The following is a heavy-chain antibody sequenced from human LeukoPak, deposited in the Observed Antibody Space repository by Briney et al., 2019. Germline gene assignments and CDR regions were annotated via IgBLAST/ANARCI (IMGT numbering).Heavy chain of an antibody. CDR2: IYYSGNT. V-gene: IGHV4-39*01. CDR1: GGSISGSSYY. J-gene: IGHJ3*02. D-gene: IGHD7-27*01. CDR3: ARFVTGDGAFDI. Sequence: SETLSLTCTVSGGSISGSSYYWGWIRQPPGKGLEWIGSIYYSGNTYYNPSLRGRVTISVDTSKNQFSLKLSSVTAADTAVYYCARFVTGDGAFDIWGQGTMVTVSS.